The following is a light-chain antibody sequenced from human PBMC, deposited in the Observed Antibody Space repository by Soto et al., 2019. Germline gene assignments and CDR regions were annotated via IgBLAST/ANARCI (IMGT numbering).Light chain of an antibody. CDR3: AAWDDSLNGVV. Sequence: QSVLTQPPSASGTPGQRVTISCSGSSYNIGSNTVNWYQQLPGTAPKLLIYRYNQRPSGVPDRFSGSRSGTSASLAISGLQSEDEADYYCAAWDDSLNGVVFGGGTKLTVL. CDR1: SYNIGSNT. J-gene: IGLJ2*01. V-gene: IGLV1-44*01. CDR2: RYN.